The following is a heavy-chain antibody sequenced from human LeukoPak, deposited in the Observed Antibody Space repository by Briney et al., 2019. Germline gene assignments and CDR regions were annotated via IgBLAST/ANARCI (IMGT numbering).Heavy chain of an antibody. CDR2: ISSRSSYM. CDR1: GFNFGVYN. V-gene: IGHV3-21*01. CDR3: ARESNFADSFDI. Sequence: GGALRLSCAATGFNFGVYNMNWVRQAPGKGLEWVSSISSRSSYMDYTDSVRGRFTVSRDNAQDTLYLQMTGLGVEDTAVYYCARESNFADSFDIWGQGTMVTVSS. D-gene: IGHD2/OR15-2a*01. J-gene: IGHJ3*02.